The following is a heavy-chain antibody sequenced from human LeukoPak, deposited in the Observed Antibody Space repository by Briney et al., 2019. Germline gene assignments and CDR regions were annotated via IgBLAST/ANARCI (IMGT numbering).Heavy chain of an antibody. CDR3: ARDTYARRGSFDY. Sequence: SETLSLTCAVSGGSISSSNWWSWVRQPPGKGLEWIGEIYHSGSTNYNPSLKSRVTISVDTSKNQFSLKLSSVTAADTAVYYCARDTYARRGSFDYWGQGTLVTVSS. D-gene: IGHD3-10*01. CDR1: GGSISSSNW. CDR2: IYHSGST. V-gene: IGHV4-4*02. J-gene: IGHJ4*02.